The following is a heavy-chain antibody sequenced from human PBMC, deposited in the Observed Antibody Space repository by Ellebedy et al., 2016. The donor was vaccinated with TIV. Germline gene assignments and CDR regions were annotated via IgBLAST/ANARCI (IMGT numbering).Heavy chain of an antibody. J-gene: IGHJ3*02. CDR3: ARPTGKNAFDI. D-gene: IGHD1-1*01. Sequence: ASVKVSXXASGYTFTSYYMHWVRQAPGQGLEWMGIINPSGGSTSYAQKFQGRVTMTRDTSTSTVYMELSSLRSEDTAVYYCARPTGKNAFDIWGQGTMVTVSS. CDR2: INPSGGST. CDR1: GYTFTSYY. V-gene: IGHV1-46*01.